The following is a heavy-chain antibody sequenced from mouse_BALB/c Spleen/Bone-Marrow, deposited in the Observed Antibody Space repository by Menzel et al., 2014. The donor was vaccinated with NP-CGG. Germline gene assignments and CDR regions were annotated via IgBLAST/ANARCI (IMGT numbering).Heavy chain of an antibody. CDR1: GYKFNDYN. CDR3: ARGYSWYFDV. D-gene: IGHD2-3*01. CDR2: IYPYNGGT. J-gene: IGHJ1*01. Sequence: VQLKESGPELVKPGASVKISCKASGYKFNDYNMHWVKQSHGKSLEWIGYIYPYNGGTVYNQKFKSKATLTVDNSSSTAYMELRSLTSEDSAVYYCARGYSWYFDVWGAGTTVTVSS. V-gene: IGHV1S29*02.